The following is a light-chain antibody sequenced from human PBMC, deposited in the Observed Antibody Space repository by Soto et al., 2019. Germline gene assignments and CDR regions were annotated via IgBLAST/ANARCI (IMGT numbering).Light chain of an antibody. CDR1: RSVSSTY. CDR3: QQYGSSGT. J-gene: IGKJ1*01. V-gene: IGKV3-20*01. CDR2: GAS. Sequence: EIVLPQSPGSLSLSPGASSPLSCRASRSVSSTYLAWYQQKPGQDPRLLIYGASTRATGIPDRFSGSGSGTDFTLTISRLEPEDFAVYYCQQYGSSGTFGNGNKVDIK.